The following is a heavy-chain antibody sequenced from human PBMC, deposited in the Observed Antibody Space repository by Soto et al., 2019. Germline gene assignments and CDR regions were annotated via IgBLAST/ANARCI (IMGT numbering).Heavy chain of an antibody. CDR2: ISSSSSYT. CDR1: GLTFSDYY. Sequence: GGSLRLSCAASGLTFSDYYMSWIRQAPGKGLEWVSYISSSSSYTNYADSVKGRFTISRGNAKNSLYLQMNSLRAEDTAVYYCARVRGRAGPLWGQGTMVTVSS. D-gene: IGHD6-13*01. V-gene: IGHV3-11*06. CDR3: ARVRGRAGPL. J-gene: IGHJ4*03.